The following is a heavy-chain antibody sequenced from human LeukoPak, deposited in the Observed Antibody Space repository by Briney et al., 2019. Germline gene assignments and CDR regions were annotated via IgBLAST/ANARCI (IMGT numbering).Heavy chain of an antibody. CDR3: ARDWYCTSTGCHDTFDI. V-gene: IGHV1-18*01. J-gene: IGHJ3*02. Sequence: ASVKASCKASGYTFTSYGISWVRQAPGQGLEGMGWISTNTGDTNCSQNFQGRVTLTTDTSTTTVYMELRSLRSDDTAVYYCARDWYCTSTGCHDTFDIWGQGTMVTVSS. CDR1: GYTFTSYG. CDR2: ISTNTGDT. D-gene: IGHD2-2*01.